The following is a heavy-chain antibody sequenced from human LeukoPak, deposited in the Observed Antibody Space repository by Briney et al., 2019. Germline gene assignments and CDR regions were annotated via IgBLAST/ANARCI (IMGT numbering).Heavy chain of an antibody. Sequence: ASVKVSCKASGYTFTGYYMHWVRQAPGQGLEWMGIINPSGGSTSYAQKFQGRVTMTRDVSTSTVYMELSSLRSEDTAVYYCARHTTGYNSPRDSFNIWGQGTMVTVSS. V-gene: IGHV1-46*01. CDR1: GYTFTGYY. J-gene: IGHJ3*02. CDR3: ARHTTGYNSPRDSFNI. D-gene: IGHD1-1*01. CDR2: INPSGGST.